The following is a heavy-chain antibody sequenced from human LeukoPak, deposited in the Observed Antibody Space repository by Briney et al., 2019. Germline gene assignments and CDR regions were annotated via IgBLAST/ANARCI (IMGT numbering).Heavy chain of an antibody. J-gene: IGHJ4*02. CDR1: GFTVSSNY. V-gene: IGHV3-23*01. CDR2: ISGSGGST. CDR3: AKDQWLVLDY. D-gene: IGHD6-19*01. Sequence: PGGSLRLSCAASGFTVSSNYMSWVRQAPGKGLEWVSAISGSGGSTYYADSVKGRFTISRDNSKNTLYLQMNSLRAEDTAVYSCAKDQWLVLDYWGQGTLVTVSS.